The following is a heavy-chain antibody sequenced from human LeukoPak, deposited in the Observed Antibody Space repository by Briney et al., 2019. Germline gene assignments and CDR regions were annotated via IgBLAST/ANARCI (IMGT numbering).Heavy chain of an antibody. CDR3: AKDQQWLVDY. J-gene: IGHJ4*02. D-gene: IGHD6-19*01. CDR1: GFTFSSYG. Sequence: PGRSLGLSCAASGFTFSSYGMHWVRQAPGKGLEWVAVISYDGSNKYYADSVKGRFTISRDNSKNTLYLQMNSLRAEDTAVYYCAKDQQWLVDYWGQGTLVTVSS. V-gene: IGHV3-30*18. CDR2: ISYDGSNK.